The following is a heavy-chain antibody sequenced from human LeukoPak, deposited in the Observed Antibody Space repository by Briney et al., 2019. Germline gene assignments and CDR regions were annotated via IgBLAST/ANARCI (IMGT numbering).Heavy chain of an antibody. J-gene: IGHJ1*01. CDR2: TSGSGDIR. Sequence: PGGSLRLSCAASGFTFKNYAMTWVRQAPGKGLEWVSRTSGSGDIRLYADSVKGRFTIFRTNSENRLYLQMNSLRADDSGVYYCANYRSGGGDYYSGLEHWGQGTQVTVSS. CDR1: GFTFKNYA. CDR3: ANYRSGGGDYYSGLEH. V-gene: IGHV3-23*01. D-gene: IGHD2-21*01.